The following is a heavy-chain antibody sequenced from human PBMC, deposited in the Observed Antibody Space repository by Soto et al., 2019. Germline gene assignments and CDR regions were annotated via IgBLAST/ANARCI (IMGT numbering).Heavy chain of an antibody. CDR2: ISAYNGNT. J-gene: IGHJ4*02. CDR3: ARSAGYSSSWCDY. Sequence: QVQLVQSGAEVKKPGASVKVSCKASGYTFTSYGISWVRQAPGQGLEWMGWISAYNGNTNYAQKLQGRVTMTTDTSTSTGYMGLRSLSSDDTAVYYCARSAGYSSSWCDYRGQGTLVTVSS. D-gene: IGHD6-13*01. V-gene: IGHV1-18*01. CDR1: GYTFTSYG.